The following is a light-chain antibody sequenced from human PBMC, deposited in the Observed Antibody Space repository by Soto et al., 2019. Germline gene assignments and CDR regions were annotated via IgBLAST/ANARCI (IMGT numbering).Light chain of an antibody. J-gene: IGKJ1*01. CDR2: AAS. CDR1: QGIRND. CDR3: LQDYNYPRT. V-gene: IGKV1-6*01. Sequence: AIQMTQSPSFLSASVGDRVTITCRASQGIRNDVAWYQQRPGKAPKLLIYAASTLQSGVPSRFSGNESGTEFTFTISSLQPEDFATYYCLQDYNYPRTFGQGTKVEIK.